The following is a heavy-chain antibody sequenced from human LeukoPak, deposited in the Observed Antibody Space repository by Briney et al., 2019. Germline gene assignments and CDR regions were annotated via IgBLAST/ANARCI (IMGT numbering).Heavy chain of an antibody. V-gene: IGHV4-61*08. CDR2: IYYSGST. CDR1: GGSISSGDYY. CDR3: ARAFYYYDRYYYYGMDV. Sequence: SETLSLTCTVSGGSISSGDYYWSWIRQPPGKGLEWIGYIYYSGSTNYNPSLKSRVTISVDTSKNQFSLKLSSVTAADTAVYYCARAFYYYDRYYYYGMDVWGQGTTVTVSS. J-gene: IGHJ6*02. D-gene: IGHD3-22*01.